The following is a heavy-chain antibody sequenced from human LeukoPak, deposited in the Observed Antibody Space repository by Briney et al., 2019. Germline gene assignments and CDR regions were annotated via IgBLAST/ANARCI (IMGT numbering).Heavy chain of an antibody. CDR1: GGSISSYY. CDR2: INHSGST. D-gene: IGHD3-10*01. CDR3: ARGRRVTMVRGVIIFDY. J-gene: IGHJ4*02. Sequence: PSETLSLTCTVSGGSISSYYWSWIRQPPGKGLEWIGEINHSGSTNYNPSLKSRVTISVDTSKNQFSLKLSSVTAADTAVYYCARGRRVTMVRGVIIFDYWGQGTLVTVSS. V-gene: IGHV4-34*01.